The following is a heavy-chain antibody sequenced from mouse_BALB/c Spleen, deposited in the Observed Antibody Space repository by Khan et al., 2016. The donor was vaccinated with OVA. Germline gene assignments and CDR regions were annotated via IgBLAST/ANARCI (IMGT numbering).Heavy chain of an antibody. CDR3: ARNSSMYDFTD. J-gene: IGHJ3*01. Sequence: QVQLKQSGPGLVQPSQSLSITCTVSGFSLTTYGVHWVRQSPGKGLEWLGLIWSGGNTDYNAAFISRLSITKDNSKSQVFFKMNSLQADDTAMDYCARNSSMYDFTDWGPGTLVTVSA. V-gene: IGHV2-2*01. CDR1: GFSLTTYG. D-gene: IGHD2-14*01. CDR2: IWSGGNT.